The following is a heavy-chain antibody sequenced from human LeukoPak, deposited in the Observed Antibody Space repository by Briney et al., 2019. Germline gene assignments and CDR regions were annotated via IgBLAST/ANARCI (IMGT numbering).Heavy chain of an antibody. J-gene: IGHJ4*02. CDR1: GFTFSIYS. V-gene: IGHV3-48*04. CDR3: TSNAAAGTNY. CDR2: ISYNGDTI. D-gene: IGHD6-13*01. Sequence: GGSLRLSCAASGFTFSIYSMNWVRQAPGKGLEWVSSISYNGDTILYADSVKGRFTTSRDNAKNSLYLQMNSLRAGDTAVYYCTSNAAAGTNYWGQGTLVTVSS.